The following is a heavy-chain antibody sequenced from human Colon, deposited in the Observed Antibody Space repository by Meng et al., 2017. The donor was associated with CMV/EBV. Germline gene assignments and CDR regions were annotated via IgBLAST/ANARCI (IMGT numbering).Heavy chain of an antibody. CDR1: GFSFTTDKAG. J-gene: IGHJ4*02. D-gene: IGHD5-12*01. CDR2: IYWDDDT. CDR3: VHRSYSGQDDY. Sequence: QHTLKEAGPSLWKPTHTLTLTCTFSGFSFTTDKAGVGWIRLPPGKALEWLALIYWDDDTRYSPSLKTRLTITRDTSKNQVILTMTNMDPADTATYYCVHRSYSGQDDYWGQGALVTVSS. V-gene: IGHV2-5*02.